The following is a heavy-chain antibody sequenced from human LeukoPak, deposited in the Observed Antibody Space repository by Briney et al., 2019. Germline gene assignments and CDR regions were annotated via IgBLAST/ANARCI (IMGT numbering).Heavy chain of an antibody. D-gene: IGHD6-19*01. CDR2: LNTDGRDT. CDR3: ARSEAVAWSFDL. CDR1: GFTFSAYW. Sequence: GGSLRLSCAASGFTFSAYWMHCVRQAPGEGLVWVSRLNTDGRDTRYTDSVQGRFTISRDNAKNTLYLQMNSLRAEDTAVYYCARSEAVAWSFDLWGRGTLVTVSS. J-gene: IGHJ2*01. V-gene: IGHV3-74*01.